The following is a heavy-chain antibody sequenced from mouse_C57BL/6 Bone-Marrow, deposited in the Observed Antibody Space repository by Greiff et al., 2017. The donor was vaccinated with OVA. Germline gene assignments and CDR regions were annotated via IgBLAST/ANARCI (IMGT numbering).Heavy chain of an antibody. D-gene: IGHD1-1*01. CDR3: ARSHYYGSSPSDY. Sequence: VQLQQPGAELVKPGASVKMSCKASGYTFTSYWITWVKQRPGQGLEWIGDIYPGSGSTNYNEKFKSKATLTVDTSSSTAYMQLSSLTSEDSAVYYCARSHYYGSSPSDYWGQGTTLTVSS. CDR2: IYPGSGST. CDR1: GYTFTSYW. V-gene: IGHV1-55*01. J-gene: IGHJ2*01.